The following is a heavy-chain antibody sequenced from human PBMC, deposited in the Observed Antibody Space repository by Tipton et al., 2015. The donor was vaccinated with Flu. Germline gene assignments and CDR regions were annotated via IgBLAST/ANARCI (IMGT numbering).Heavy chain of an antibody. CDR1: GFTFSSYG. J-gene: IGHJ6*02. CDR2: ISHDGSEK. CDR3: ARIIQSYGMDV. D-gene: IGHD2-21*01. Sequence: SLRLSCAASGFTFSSYGMHWVRQAPGKGLDWVAVISHDGSEKYYADSVKGRFTISRDKSKNMVYLQMNSLRAEDTAVYYCARIIQSYGMDVWGQGTTVTVYS. V-gene: IGHV3-33*01.